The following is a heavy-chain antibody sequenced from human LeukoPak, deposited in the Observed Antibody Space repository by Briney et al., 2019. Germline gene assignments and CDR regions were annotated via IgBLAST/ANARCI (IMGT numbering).Heavy chain of an antibody. D-gene: IGHD5-12*01. CDR1: GYSFTVYY. CDR2: INPNTGVT. Sequence: ASVKVSCKASGYSFTVYYIHWVRQAPGQGLEWMGRINPNTGVTDYAQKFQGRVTVTRDTSIGTVSMDLRLRSDDTAVYYCARGSRGGGYEAIDFWGQGTQVTVSS. J-gene: IGHJ4*02. V-gene: IGHV1-2*06. CDR3: ARGSRGGGYEAIDF.